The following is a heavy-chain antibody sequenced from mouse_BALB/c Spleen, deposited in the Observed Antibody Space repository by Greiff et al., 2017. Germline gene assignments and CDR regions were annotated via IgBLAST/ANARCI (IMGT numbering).Heavy chain of an antibody. CDR3: ARRGPLYAMDY. CDR1: GYSITSDYA. Sequence: VQLQQSGPGLVKPSQSLSLTCTVTGYSITSDYAWNWIRQFPGNKLEWMGYISYSGSTSYNPSLKSRISITRDTSKNQFFLQLNSVTTEDTATYYCARRGPLYAMDYWGQGTSVTVSS. J-gene: IGHJ4*01. V-gene: IGHV3-2*02. D-gene: IGHD6-1*01. CDR2: ISYSGST.